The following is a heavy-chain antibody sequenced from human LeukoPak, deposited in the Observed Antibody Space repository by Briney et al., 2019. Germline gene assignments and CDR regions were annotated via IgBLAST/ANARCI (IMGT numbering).Heavy chain of an antibody. CDR2: ISGSGDST. CDR3: ARASRYYDILTGYLMDV. J-gene: IGHJ6*03. Sequence: GGSLRLSCAASGFTFSNYAMRWVRQAPGKGLEWVSGISGSGDSTYYADSVKGRFTISRDNAKNSLYLQMNSLRAEDTAVYYCARASRYYDILTGYLMDVWGKGTTVTVSS. V-gene: IGHV3-23*01. D-gene: IGHD3-9*01. CDR1: GFTFSNYA.